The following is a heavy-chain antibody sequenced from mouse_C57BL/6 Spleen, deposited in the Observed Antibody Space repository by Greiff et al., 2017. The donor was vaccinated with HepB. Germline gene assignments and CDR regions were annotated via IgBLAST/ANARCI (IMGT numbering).Heavy chain of an antibody. Sequence: DVKLQESGGGLVKPGGSLKLSCAASGFTFSSYTMSWVRQTPEKRLEWVATISGGGGNTYYPESVKGRFTISRDNAKNTLYLQMSSLRSEDTALYYCARRDGYYFDYWGQGTTLTVSS. J-gene: IGHJ2*01. CDR3: ARRDGYYFDY. CDR2: ISGGGGNT. CDR1: GFTFSSYT. V-gene: IGHV5-9*01. D-gene: IGHD2-3*01.